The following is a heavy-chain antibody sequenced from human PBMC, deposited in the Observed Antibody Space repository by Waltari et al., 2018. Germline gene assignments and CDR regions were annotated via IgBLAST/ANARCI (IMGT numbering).Heavy chain of an antibody. D-gene: IGHD6-13*01. Sequence: QVQLQESGPGLVKPSETLSLTCAISGYSISRGYYWGWIRQPPGKGLEWIGSIYHSGSTYYNPSLKSRVTISVDTSKYQFSLKLSSVTAADTAVYYCASRLIAAAEHFDYWGQGTLVTVSS. V-gene: IGHV4-38-2*01. J-gene: IGHJ4*02. CDR1: GYSISRGYY. CDR2: IYHSGST. CDR3: ASRLIAAAEHFDY.